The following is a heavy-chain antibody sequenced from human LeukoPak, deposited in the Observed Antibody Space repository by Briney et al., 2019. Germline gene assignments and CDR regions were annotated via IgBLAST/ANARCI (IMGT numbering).Heavy chain of an antibody. CDR1: GFTCDDNT. V-gene: IGHV3-9*01. CDR2: ITTESGLM. J-gene: IGHJ4*02. D-gene: IGHD4-23*01. CDR3: ARAGPDAGNSVLWN. Sequence: LSLSSTAAGFTCDDNTIHLVRQGPGKGVEWGSGITTESGLMKYAAYVRRRFTISRDTAKKTSYMQMNSLRSDDTALYYCARAGPDAGNSVLWNWGEGTLVTASS.